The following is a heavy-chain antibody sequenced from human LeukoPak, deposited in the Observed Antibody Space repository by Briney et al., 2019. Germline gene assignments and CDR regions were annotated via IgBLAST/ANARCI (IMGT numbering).Heavy chain of an antibody. CDR3: ARARFLYDILTGYYNKNWFDP. V-gene: IGHV4-34*01. CDR1: GGSFSGYY. D-gene: IGHD3-9*01. Sequence: SETLSLTCAVYGGSFSGYYWSWIRQPPGKGLEWIGEINHSGSTNYNPSLKSRVTISVDTSKNQFSLKLGSVTAADTAVYYCARARFLYDILTGYYNKNWFDPWGQGTLVTVSS. J-gene: IGHJ5*02. CDR2: INHSGST.